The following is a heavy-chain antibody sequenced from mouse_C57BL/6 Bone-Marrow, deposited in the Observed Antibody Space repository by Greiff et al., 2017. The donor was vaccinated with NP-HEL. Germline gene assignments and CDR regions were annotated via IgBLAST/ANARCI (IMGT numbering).Heavy chain of an antibody. CDR2: IDPSDSYT. D-gene: IGHD1-1*01. CDR3: ARKAYYGRSYEFAY. Sequence: QVQLQQPGAELVKPGASVKLSCKASGYTFTTYWMQWVKQRPGQGLEWIGEIDPSDSYTNYNQKFKGNAHLTLDTSSSTATLQLSSRTSEDSAVYYCARKAYYGRSYEFAYWGQGTLVTVSA. J-gene: IGHJ3*01. CDR1: GYTFTTYW. V-gene: IGHV1-50*01.